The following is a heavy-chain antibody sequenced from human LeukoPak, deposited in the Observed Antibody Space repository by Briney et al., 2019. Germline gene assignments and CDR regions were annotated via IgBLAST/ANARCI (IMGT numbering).Heavy chain of an antibody. CDR3: ATDSSGWSTFDY. CDR2: ISAYNGNT. J-gene: IGHJ4*02. CDR1: GYTFTSYG. D-gene: IGHD6-19*01. Sequence: ASVKVSCKASGYTFTSYGISWVRQAPGQGLEWMGWISAYNGNTNYAQKLQGRVTMTTDTSTSTAYMELRSLRSDDTAVYHCATDSSGWSTFDYWGQGTLVTVSS. V-gene: IGHV1-18*01.